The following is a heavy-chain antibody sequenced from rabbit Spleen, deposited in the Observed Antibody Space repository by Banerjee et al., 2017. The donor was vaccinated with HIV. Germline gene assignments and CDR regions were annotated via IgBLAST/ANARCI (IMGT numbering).Heavy chain of an antibody. CDR1: GFSFSSGYD. CDR3: ARGPTDNWYTL. Sequence: QSLEESGGGLVKPGASLTLTCKASGFSFSSGYDMCWVRQAPGKGLEWIACVYAGSSGSIYYASWAKGRITISKTSSTVTLQMTSLTAADTAKYFCARGPTDNWYTLWGPGTLVTVS. V-gene: IGHV1S40*01. D-gene: IGHD1-1*01. J-gene: IGHJ4*01. CDR2: VYAGSSGSI.